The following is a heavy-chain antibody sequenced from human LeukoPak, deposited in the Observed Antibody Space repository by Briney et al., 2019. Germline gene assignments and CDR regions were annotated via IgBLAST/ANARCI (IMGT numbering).Heavy chain of an antibody. V-gene: IGHV3-30-3*01. CDR3: ARDPFAQYYDFWSGPSGGAFDI. D-gene: IGHD3-3*01. CDR1: GFTFSSYA. Sequence: GGSLRLSCAASGFTFSSYAMHWVRQAPGKGLEWVAVISYDGSNKYYADSVKGRFTISRDNSKNTLYLQMNSLRAEDTAVYYCARDPFAQYYDFWSGPSGGAFDIWGQGTMVTVSS. CDR2: ISYDGSNK. J-gene: IGHJ3*02.